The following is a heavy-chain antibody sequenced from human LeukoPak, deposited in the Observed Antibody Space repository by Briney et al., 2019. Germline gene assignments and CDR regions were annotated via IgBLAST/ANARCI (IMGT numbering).Heavy chain of an antibody. Sequence: PGGSLRLSCAASGFSVSSYEMDWVRQAPGKGLEWVSYISVSGTTIYYADSEKGRFTISRDNAKNSLYLQMNSLRAEDTAVYYCARDQYGTRLDWGQGTLVTVSS. V-gene: IGHV3-48*03. D-gene: IGHD1-1*01. J-gene: IGHJ4*02. CDR2: ISVSGTTI. CDR1: GFSVSSYE. CDR3: ARDQYGTRLD.